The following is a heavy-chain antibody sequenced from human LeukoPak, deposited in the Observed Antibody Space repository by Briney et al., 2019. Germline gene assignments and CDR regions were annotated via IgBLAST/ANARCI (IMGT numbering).Heavy chain of an antibody. CDR1: GFTFSSYG. J-gene: IGHJ6*03. CDR3: ASYTYYYDSSGYYSLGYYYYMDV. CDR2: IRYDGSNK. Sequence: GGSLRLSCAASGFTFSSYGMHWVRQAPGKGLEWVAFIRYDGSNKYYADSVKGRFTISRDHSKNTLYLQMNSLRAEDTAVYYCASYTYYYDSSGYYSLGYYYYMDVWGKGTTVTIS. V-gene: IGHV3-30*02. D-gene: IGHD3-22*01.